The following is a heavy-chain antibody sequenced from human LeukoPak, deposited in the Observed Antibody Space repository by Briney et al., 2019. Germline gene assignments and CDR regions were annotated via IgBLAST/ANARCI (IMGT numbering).Heavy chain of an antibody. D-gene: IGHD1-26*01. CDR1: GFAFSTYA. Sequence: GGSLRLSCAASGFAFSTYAMSWVRQAPGKGLEWVSAIGDTTYYADSVKGRFTISRDNSKNTLYLQMNNLRAEDAAIYYCAKAYAFVGANYFDYWGQGTLVTVSS. J-gene: IGHJ4*02. V-gene: IGHV3-23*01. CDR3: AKAYAFVGANYFDY. CDR2: IGDTT.